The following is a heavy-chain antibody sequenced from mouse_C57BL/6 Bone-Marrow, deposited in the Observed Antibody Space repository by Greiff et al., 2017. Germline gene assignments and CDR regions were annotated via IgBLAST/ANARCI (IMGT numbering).Heavy chain of an antibody. Sequence: QVQLQQPGAELVKPGASVKLSCKASGYTFTSYWMQWVKQRPGQGLEWIGEIDPSDSYTNYNQKFKGKATLTVDTSSSTAYMQLSSLTSEDSAVYYCARAWYYGKGCFEYWGQGTTLTVSS. V-gene: IGHV1-50*01. CDR1: GYTFTSYW. CDR2: IDPSDSYT. D-gene: IGHD2-1*01. CDR3: ARAWYYGKGCFEY. J-gene: IGHJ2*01.